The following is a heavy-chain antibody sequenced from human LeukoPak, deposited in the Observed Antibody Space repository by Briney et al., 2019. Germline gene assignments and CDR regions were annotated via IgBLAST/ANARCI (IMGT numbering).Heavy chain of an antibody. Sequence: GGSLRLSCAASGFTFTSYAMSWVRQAPGKGLEWVSSISANGGSAYYADSVKGRLTISRADSKSTVYLQMNSLRAEDTALYYCARDHRVAAAFDYWGQGALVTVSS. D-gene: IGHD2-2*01. J-gene: IGHJ4*02. CDR3: ARDHRVAAAFDY. CDR2: ISANGGSA. V-gene: IGHV3-23*01. CDR1: GFTFTSYA.